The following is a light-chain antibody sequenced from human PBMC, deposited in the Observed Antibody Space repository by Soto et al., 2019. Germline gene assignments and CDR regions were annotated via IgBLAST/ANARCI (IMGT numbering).Light chain of an antibody. CDR2: GAS. V-gene: IGKV3-20*01. CDR3: QQYGISPYS. Sequence: EIVLTQSPGTLSLSPGERATLSCRASQSVSSSYLAWYQQKPGQAPRLLIYGASSRATGIQDRFSGSGSGTDFNLTISRLEPDYFAVYDCQQYGISPYSFGQGTKLEIK. CDR1: QSVSSSY. J-gene: IGKJ2*01.